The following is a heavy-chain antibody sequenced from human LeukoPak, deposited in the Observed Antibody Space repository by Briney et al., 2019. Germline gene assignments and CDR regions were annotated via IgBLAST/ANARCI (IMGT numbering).Heavy chain of an antibody. D-gene: IGHD3-22*01. CDR2: ISDGGSST. CDR1: EFTFSTYG. CDR3: ARAVYYDTSGY. V-gene: IGHV3-23*01. Sequence: GGSLRLSCAASEFTFSTYGMSWVRQAPGKGLEWVSAISDGGSSTYYADSVKGRFTISRDNSKNTLYLQMNSLTAEDTAVYYCARAVYYDTSGYWGQGTLVTVSS. J-gene: IGHJ4*02.